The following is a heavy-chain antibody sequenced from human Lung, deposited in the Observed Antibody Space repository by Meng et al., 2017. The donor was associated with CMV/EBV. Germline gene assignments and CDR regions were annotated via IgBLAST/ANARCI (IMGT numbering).Heavy chain of an antibody. CDR2: IYYSGST. Sequence: GXXRLSCTVSGDSISSSSYYWGWIRQPPGKGLEWIGSIYYSGSTNYNPSLKSRVTISIDTSKNQFSLKLSSVTAADTAVYYCATDQQYSSSIYWGQGTLVTVSS. J-gene: IGHJ4*02. CDR1: GDSISSSSYY. D-gene: IGHD6-6*01. CDR3: ATDQQYSSSIY. V-gene: IGHV4-39*07.